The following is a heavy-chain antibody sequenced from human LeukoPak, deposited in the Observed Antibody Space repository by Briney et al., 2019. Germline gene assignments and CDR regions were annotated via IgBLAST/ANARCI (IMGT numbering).Heavy chain of an antibody. CDR3: AIFAQDVDAAMGYKNYFDY. V-gene: IGHV4-61*02. J-gene: IGHJ4*02. D-gene: IGHD5-18*01. CDR2: NYTSGST. Sequence: SETLSLTCTVSGGSISSGSYYWSWIRQPAGKGLEWIGRNYTSGSTNYNPSLKSRVTISVDTSKDQFSLILSSVTAADTAVYYCAIFAQDVDAAMGYKNYFDYWGQGTLVTVSS. CDR1: GGSISSGSYY.